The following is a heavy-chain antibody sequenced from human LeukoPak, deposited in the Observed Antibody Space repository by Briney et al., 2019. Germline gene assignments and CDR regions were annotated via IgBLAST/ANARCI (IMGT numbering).Heavy chain of an antibody. CDR1: GFTFSSYG. J-gene: IGHJ4*02. D-gene: IGHD6-6*01. V-gene: IGHV3-30*02. CDR3: AKDLGYSSSYNITLLDY. CDR2: IRYDGSNK. Sequence: GGSLRLSCAASGFTFSSYGMHWVRQAPGKGLEWVAFIRYDGSNKDYADSVKGRFTISRDNSKNTLYLQMNSLRAEDTAVYYCAKDLGYSSSYNITLLDYWGQGTLVTVSS.